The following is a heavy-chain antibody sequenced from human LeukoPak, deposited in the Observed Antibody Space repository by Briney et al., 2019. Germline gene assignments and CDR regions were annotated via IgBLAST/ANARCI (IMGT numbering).Heavy chain of an antibody. CDR1: GGSISSYY. CDR3: ARLLPAAGYWYFDL. J-gene: IGHJ2*01. V-gene: IGHV4-59*08. Sequence: SETLSLTCTVSGGSISSYYWNWIRQPPGKGLEWIGYIYYSGSTNYNPSLMSRVTISVDTSKNQFSLKLSSVTAADTAVYYCARLLPAAGYWYFDLWGRGTLVSVSS. CDR2: IYYSGST. D-gene: IGHD6-13*01.